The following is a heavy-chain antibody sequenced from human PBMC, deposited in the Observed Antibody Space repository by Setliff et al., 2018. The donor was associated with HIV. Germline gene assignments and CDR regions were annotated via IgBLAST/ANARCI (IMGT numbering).Heavy chain of an antibody. CDR1: GYTFTGPF. J-gene: IGHJ4*02. D-gene: IGHD4-17*01. CDR3: ARDDHGDYLFDY. CDR2: INCNSGGT. V-gene: IGHV1-2*02. Sequence: ASVKVSCKSSGYTFTGPFMHWVRQAPGQGLEWMGWINCNSGGTYYAQNFQGRVTMTRDTSINTAYMELSRLRADDTAVYYCARDDHGDYLFDYWGQGTLVTVSS.